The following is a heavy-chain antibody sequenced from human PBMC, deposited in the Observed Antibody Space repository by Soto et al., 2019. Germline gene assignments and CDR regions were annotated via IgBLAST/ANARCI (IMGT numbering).Heavy chain of an antibody. Sequence: EVQLLQSGGGVVQPGGSLRLSCAASGITFSSHAMNWVRQAPGGGLEWVSSLSGSGASTYYADSVKGRFTISRDNSRNTLYLQMHGLRSGDTAIYYCVKDHQYDSSAYYGPRFDQWGQGDLVLVSS. CDR3: VKDHQYDSSAYYGPRFDQ. V-gene: IGHV3-23*01. CDR2: LSGSGAST. D-gene: IGHD3-22*01. CDR1: GITFSSHA. J-gene: IGHJ4*02.